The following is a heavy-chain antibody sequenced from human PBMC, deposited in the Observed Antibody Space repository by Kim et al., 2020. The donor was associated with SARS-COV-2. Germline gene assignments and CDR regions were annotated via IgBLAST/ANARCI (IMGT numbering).Heavy chain of an antibody. CDR2: INTNTGNP. D-gene: IGHD5-12*01. J-gene: IGHJ3*02. V-gene: IGHV7-4-1*02. CDR3: ASPLLTAQKRWLQPDDAFDI. Sequence: ASVKVSCKASGYTFTSYAMNWVRQAPGQGLEWMGWINTNTGNPTYAQGFTGRFVFSLDTSVSTAYLQINSLKAEDTAVYYCASPLLTAQKRWLQPDDAFDIWGQGTMVTVSS. CDR1: GYTFTSYA.